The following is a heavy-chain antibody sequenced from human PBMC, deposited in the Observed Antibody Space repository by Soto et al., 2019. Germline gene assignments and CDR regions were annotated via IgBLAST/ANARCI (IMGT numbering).Heavy chain of an antibody. CDR2: INAGNGNT. CDR3: ARDCSGGSCYLRSYYYYGIDV. CDR1: GYTFTSYA. J-gene: IGHJ6*02. Sequence: ASVKVSCKASGYTFTSYAMHWVRQAPGQRLEWMGWINAGNGNTKYSQKFQGRVTITRDTSASTAYMELSSLRSEDTAVYYCARDCSGGSCYLRSYYYYGIDVWGQGTTVTVSS. D-gene: IGHD2-15*01. V-gene: IGHV1-3*01.